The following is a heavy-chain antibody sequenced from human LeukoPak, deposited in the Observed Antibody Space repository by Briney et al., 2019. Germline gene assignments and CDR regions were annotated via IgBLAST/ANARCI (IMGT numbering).Heavy chain of an antibody. CDR1: GGTFSSYA. J-gene: IGHJ4*02. CDR2: IIPILGIS. CDR3: ARESEPYSSSWADY. D-gene: IGHD6-13*01. Sequence: GASVKVSCKASGGTFSSYAISWVRQAPGQGLEWMGRIIPILGISKYAQRFQDRVTITADTSTGTAYMELSSLRSEDTAVYYCARESEPYSSSWADYWGQGTLVTVSS. V-gene: IGHV1-69*04.